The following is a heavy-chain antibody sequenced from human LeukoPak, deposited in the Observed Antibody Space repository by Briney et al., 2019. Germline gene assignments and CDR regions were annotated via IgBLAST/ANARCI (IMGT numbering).Heavy chain of an antibody. CDR3: ARESAEYFQH. CDR2: IYYSGST. CDR1: GGSISSYY. V-gene: IGHV4-59*01. J-gene: IGHJ1*01. Sequence: PSETLSPTCTVSGGSISSYYWSWIRQPPGKGLEWIGYIYYSGSTNYNPSLKSRVTISADTSKNQFSLKLSSVTAADTAVYYCARESAEYFQHWGQGTLVTVSS.